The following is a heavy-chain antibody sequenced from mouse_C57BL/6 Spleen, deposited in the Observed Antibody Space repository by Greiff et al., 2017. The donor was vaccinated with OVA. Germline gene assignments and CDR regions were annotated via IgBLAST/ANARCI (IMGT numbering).Heavy chain of an antibody. CDR2: IYPGGGYT. CDR3: ARARDDVYYFDY. Sequence: VKLMESGAELVRPGTSVKMSCKASGYTFTNYWIGWAKQRPGHGLEWIGDIYPGGGYTNYNEKFKGKATLTADKSSSTDYMQFSSLTSEDSAIYYCARARDDVYYFDYWGQGTTLTVSS. D-gene: IGHD2-12*01. V-gene: IGHV1-63*01. CDR1: GYTFTNYW. J-gene: IGHJ2*01.